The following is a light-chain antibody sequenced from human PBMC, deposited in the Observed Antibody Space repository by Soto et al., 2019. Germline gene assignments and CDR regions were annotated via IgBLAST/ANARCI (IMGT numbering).Light chain of an antibody. CDR2: GAS. J-gene: IGKJ1*01. CDR1: QSVSSK. V-gene: IGKV3-15*01. CDR3: QNYSTWLCT. Sequence: EIVMTQSPATLSVSPGERATLSCRASQSVSSKLAWYQQKPGQGPRLLIYGASTRATGIPARFSGSRSGTEFTLTISSLHSKDFAVYYCQNYSTWLCTFGQGTKVQIK.